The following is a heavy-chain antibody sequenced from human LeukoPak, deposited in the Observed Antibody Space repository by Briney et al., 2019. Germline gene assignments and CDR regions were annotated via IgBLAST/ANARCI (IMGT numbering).Heavy chain of an antibody. CDR3: ARRGDSSGQDYYYYYGMDV. Sequence: PGGSLRLSCAASGFTFSSYSMNWVRQAPGKGLEWVSSISSSSSYIYYADSVKGRFTISRDNAKNSLYLQMSSLRAEDTAVYYCARRGDSSGQDYYYYYGMDVWGQGTTVTVSS. V-gene: IGHV3-21*01. CDR1: GFTFSSYS. CDR2: ISSSSSYI. D-gene: IGHD6-19*01. J-gene: IGHJ6*02.